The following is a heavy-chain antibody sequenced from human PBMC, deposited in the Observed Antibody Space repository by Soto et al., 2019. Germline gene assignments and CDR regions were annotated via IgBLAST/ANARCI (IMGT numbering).Heavy chain of an antibody. Sequence: GGSLRLSCAASGFTFSSYAMSWVRQAPGKGLEWVSAISGSGGSTYYADSVKGRFTISRDNSKNTLYLQMNSLRAEDTAVYYCAKGRRGSSWSWAYYYYGMDVWGQGTTVTV. CDR1: GFTFSSYA. V-gene: IGHV3-23*01. J-gene: IGHJ6*02. CDR3: AKGRRGSSWSWAYYYYGMDV. D-gene: IGHD6-13*01. CDR2: ISGSGGST.